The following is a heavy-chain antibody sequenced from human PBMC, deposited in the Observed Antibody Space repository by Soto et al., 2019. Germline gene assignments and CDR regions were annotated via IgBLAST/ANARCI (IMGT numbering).Heavy chain of an antibody. CDR3: ATALLQPKY. J-gene: IGHJ4*02. CDR2: ISGTGNTI. CDR1: GFTFSDYY. Sequence: QVQLVESGGGLVQPGGSLRLSCAGPGFTFSDYYMTWIRQAPGRGLEYVASISGTGNTINYADSVKGRFTISRDNAKNSLVLQMNSLRAEDTAVYYCATALLQPKYWGQGTLVAVSS. V-gene: IGHV3-11*01.